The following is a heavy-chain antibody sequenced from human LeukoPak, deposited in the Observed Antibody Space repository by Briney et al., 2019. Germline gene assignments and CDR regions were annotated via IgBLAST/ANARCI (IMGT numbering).Heavy chain of an antibody. J-gene: IGHJ5*02. Sequence: GGSLRLSCAASGFTFSSYSMNWVRQAPGKGLEWVSSISSSSSYIYYADSVKGRFTISRDNAKNSLYLQMNSLRAEDTAVYYCARDPEGSTVLYNWFDPWGQGTLVTVSS. V-gene: IGHV3-21*01. CDR3: ARDPEGSTVLYNWFDP. D-gene: IGHD3-10*01. CDR1: GFTFSSYS. CDR2: ISSSSSYI.